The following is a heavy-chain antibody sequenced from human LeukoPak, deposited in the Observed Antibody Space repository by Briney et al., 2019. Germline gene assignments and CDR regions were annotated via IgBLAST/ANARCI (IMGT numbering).Heavy chain of an antibody. J-gene: IGHJ4*02. CDR1: GFTFSSYA. Sequence: PGGSLRLSCAASGFTFSSYAMSWVRQAPGKGLEWVSAISGSGGSTYYADSVKGRFTISRDNSKNTLYLQMNSLRAEDTAVYYCAKDPLYYYDSSGPSFDYWGQGTLVTVSS. CDR2: ISGSGGST. D-gene: IGHD3-22*01. CDR3: AKDPLYYYDSSGPSFDY. V-gene: IGHV3-23*01.